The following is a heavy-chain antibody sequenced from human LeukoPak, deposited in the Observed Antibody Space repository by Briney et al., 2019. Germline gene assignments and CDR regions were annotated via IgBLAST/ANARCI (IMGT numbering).Heavy chain of an antibody. J-gene: IGHJ4*02. CDR2: IYYSGST. CDR1: DGSISSGDYY. V-gene: IGHV4-30-4*01. Sequence: SQTLSLTCTVSDGSISSGDYYWSWIRQPPGEGLEWIGYIYYSGSTYYNPSLKSRVTISVDTSKNQFSLQLSSVTAADTAVYYCMVRGVIITYDYWGQGTLVTVSS. D-gene: IGHD3-10*01. CDR3: MVRGVIITYDY.